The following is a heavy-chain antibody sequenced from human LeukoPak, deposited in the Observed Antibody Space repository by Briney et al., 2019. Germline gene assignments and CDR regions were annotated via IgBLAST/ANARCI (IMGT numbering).Heavy chain of an antibody. Sequence: GGSLRLSCAASGFPFSTYAMTWVRQAPGKGLEWVSSITGSGGATYYADSVKGRFTISRDNSKNTLYLQMNSLRAEDTAVYYCAKRPSEGPAMFLIDSWGQGTLVTVSS. CDR1: GFPFSTYA. J-gene: IGHJ4*02. D-gene: IGHD2-2*01. CDR3: AKRPSEGPAMFLIDS. V-gene: IGHV3-23*01. CDR2: ITGSGGAT.